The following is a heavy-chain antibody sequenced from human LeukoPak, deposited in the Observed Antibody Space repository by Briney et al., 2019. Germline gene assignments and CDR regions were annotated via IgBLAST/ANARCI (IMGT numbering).Heavy chain of an antibody. Sequence: PGGSLRLSCAASGFTFSTYSMNWVRQAPGKGLEWISYISGSSNTIYYADSVRGRFAISRDNVKNSLYLQMNSLRAEDTAVYYCARALVAAARNFDYWGQGTLVTVSS. CDR2: ISGSSNTI. J-gene: IGHJ4*02. CDR1: GFTFSTYS. V-gene: IGHV3-48*01. CDR3: ARALVAAARNFDY. D-gene: IGHD6-13*01.